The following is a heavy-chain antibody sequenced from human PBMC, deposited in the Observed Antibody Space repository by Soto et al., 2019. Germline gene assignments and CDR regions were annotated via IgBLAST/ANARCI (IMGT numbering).Heavy chain of an antibody. V-gene: IGHV3-48*02. CDR1: GFTFSSYS. CDR2: ISSSSSTI. Sequence: PGGSLRLSCAASGFTFSSYSMNWFRQAPGKGLEWVSYISSSSSTIYYADSVKGRFTISRDNAKNSLYLQMNSLRDEDTAVYYCARGGGPDTAMVHTYYYYYYGMDVWGQGTTVTVSS. CDR3: ARGGGPDTAMVHTYYYYYYGMDV. J-gene: IGHJ6*02. D-gene: IGHD5-18*01.